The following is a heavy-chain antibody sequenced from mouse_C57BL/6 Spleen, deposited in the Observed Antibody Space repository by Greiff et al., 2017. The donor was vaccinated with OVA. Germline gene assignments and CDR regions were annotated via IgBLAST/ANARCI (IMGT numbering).Heavy chain of an antibody. J-gene: IGHJ2*01. CDR3: ARGTIYYGIDY. V-gene: IGHV1-80*01. Sequence: VQRVESGAELVKPGASVKISCKASGYAFSSYWMNWVKQRPGKGLEWIGQIYPGDGDTNYNGKFKGKATLTADKSSSTAYMQLSSLTSEDSAVYFCARGTIYYGIDYWGQGTTLTVSS. D-gene: IGHD2-1*01. CDR1: GYAFSSYW. CDR2: IYPGDGDT.